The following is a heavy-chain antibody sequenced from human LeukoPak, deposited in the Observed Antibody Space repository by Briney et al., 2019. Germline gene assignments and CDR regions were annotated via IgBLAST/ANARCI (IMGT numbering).Heavy chain of an antibody. CDR3: ARELLTGYYRGYFDY. Sequence: GGSLRLSCAASGFTFSDYYMSWIRQAPGKGLEWVSYISSSSSYTNYADSVKGRFTISRDNAKNSLYLQMNSLRAEDTAVYYCARELLTGYYRGYFDYWGQGTLVTVSS. D-gene: IGHD3-9*01. CDR1: GFTFSDYY. J-gene: IGHJ4*02. CDR2: ISSSSSYT. V-gene: IGHV3-11*05.